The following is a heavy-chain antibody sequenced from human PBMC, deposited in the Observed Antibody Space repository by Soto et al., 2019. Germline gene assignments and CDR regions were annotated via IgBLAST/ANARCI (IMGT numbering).Heavy chain of an antibody. D-gene: IGHD3-22*01. CDR1: GYTFTSYG. J-gene: IGHJ3*02. CDR2: ISAYNGNT. V-gene: IGHV1-18*04. Sequence: ASVKVSCKASGYTFTSYGIIWGRQAPGQGLEWIGWISAYNGNTNYAQKLQGRVTMTTDTSTSTAYMELRSLRSDDTAVYYCARDVRVVVITTADAFDIWGQGTMVTVSS. CDR3: ARDVRVVVITTADAFDI.